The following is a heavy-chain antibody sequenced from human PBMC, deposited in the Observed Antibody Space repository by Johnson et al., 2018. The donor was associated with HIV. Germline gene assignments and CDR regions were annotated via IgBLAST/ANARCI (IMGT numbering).Heavy chain of an antibody. CDR3: AKDKAVVTALYDAFDI. J-gene: IGHJ3*02. D-gene: IGHD2-21*02. Sequence: QVQLVESGGGMVRPGGSLRLSCAASGFTFSSYAMHCVRQAPGKGLEWVAVISYDGSYKYYADSVKGRFTISRDNSKNTLYLQMNSLRAEDTAVYYCAKDKAVVTALYDAFDIWGQGTMVTVSS. V-gene: IGHV3-30*18. CDR1: GFTFSSYA. CDR2: ISYDGSYK.